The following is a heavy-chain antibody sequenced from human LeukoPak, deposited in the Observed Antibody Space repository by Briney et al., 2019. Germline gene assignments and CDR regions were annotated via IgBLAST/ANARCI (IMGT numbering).Heavy chain of an antibody. J-gene: IGHJ6*03. CDR2: IGTAGET. D-gene: IGHD2-21*01. CDR3: ARSPSVGVSYSYYYYYMDV. Sequence: PGGSLRLSCAASGFTFSSYDMHWVRQATGKGLEWVSGIGTAGETYYPGSVKGRFTISRENAKNSLYLQMNSLRAEDTAVYYCARSPSVGVSYSYYYYYMDVWGKGTTVTISS. V-gene: IGHV3-13*01. CDR1: GFTFSSYD.